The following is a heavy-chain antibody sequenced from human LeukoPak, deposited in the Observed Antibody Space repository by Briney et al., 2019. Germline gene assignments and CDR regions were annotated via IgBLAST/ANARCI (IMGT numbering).Heavy chain of an antibody. Sequence: GGSLRLSCAASGFTFSSYEMNWVRQAPGKGLEWVSYISSSGSTIYYADSVKGRFTISRDNAKNSLYLQMNSLRAEDTAVYYCAALDLLLWFGEAEYWGQGTLVTVSS. V-gene: IGHV3-48*03. CDR3: AALDLLLWFGEAEY. D-gene: IGHD3-10*01. J-gene: IGHJ4*02. CDR2: ISSSGSTI. CDR1: GFTFSSYE.